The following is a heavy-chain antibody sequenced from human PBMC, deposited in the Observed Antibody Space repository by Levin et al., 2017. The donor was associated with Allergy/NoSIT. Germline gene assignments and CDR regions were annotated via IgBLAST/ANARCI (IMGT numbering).Heavy chain of an antibody. Sequence: GGSLRLSCKGSGYSFTSYWIGWVRQMPGKGLEWMGIIYPGDSDTRYSPSFQGQVTISADKSISTAYLQWSSLKASDTAMYYCARGKAVAGTNYWGQGTLVTVSS. CDR1: GYSFTSYW. J-gene: IGHJ4*02. CDR3: ARGKAVAGTNY. CDR2: IYPGDSDT. V-gene: IGHV5-51*01. D-gene: IGHD6-19*01.